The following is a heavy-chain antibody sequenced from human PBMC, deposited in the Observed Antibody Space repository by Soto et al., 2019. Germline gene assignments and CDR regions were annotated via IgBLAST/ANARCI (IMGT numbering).Heavy chain of an antibody. CDR1: RYTFTAHA. Sequence: QVQLVQSGAEVKEPGASVKMSCKASRYTFTAHAVHWLRQAPGQSLEWMGWIDTGNHNTEHSQTFQDRVTITAETFENRVDMELSSLSSEDTAVYYCARDAKWDPRHVEAQRDDYFDNWGQGALVTVSS. J-gene: IGHJ4*02. CDR2: IDTGNHNT. CDR3: ARDAKWDPRHVEAQRDDYFDN. D-gene: IGHD1-26*01. V-gene: IGHV1-3*04.